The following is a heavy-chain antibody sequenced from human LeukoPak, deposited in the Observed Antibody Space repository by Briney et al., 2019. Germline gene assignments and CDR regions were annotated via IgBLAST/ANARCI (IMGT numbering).Heavy chain of an antibody. CDR3: ARDYDFWSGYYTGIFDY. Sequence: GGSLRLSCAASGFTFNSFSMNWVRQASGKGLEWVSYISSSSGTIYYADSVKGRFTISRDNAKNSLYLQMNSLRAEDTAVYYCARDYDFWSGYYTGIFDYWGQGTLVTVSS. V-gene: IGHV3-48*01. CDR1: GFTFNSFS. J-gene: IGHJ4*02. D-gene: IGHD3-3*01. CDR2: ISSSSGTI.